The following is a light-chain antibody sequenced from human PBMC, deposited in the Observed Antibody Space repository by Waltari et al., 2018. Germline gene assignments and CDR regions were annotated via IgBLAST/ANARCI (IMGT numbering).Light chain of an antibody. CDR2: AAS. V-gene: IGKV1-9*01. Sequence: DIQLTQTPSFLSASVGDRVTITCRASQGPGSYLAWYQQKPGTAPKLLIYAASTLQSGVPSRFSGSGSGTEFTLTISSLQPEDFATYYCLQLNSYPGSFGPGTKVDVK. CDR3: LQLNSYPGS. J-gene: IGKJ3*01. CDR1: QGPGSY.